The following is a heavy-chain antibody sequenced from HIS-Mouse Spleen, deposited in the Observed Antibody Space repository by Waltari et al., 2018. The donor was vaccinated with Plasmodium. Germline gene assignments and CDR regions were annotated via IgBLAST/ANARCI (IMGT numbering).Heavy chain of an antibody. V-gene: IGHV4-30-4*01. Sequence: QVQLQESGPGLVKPSQTLSLTCTVSGGPIRSGYSYWRWIRQPPGKGLEWIGYIYYSGSTYYNPSLKSRVTISVDTSKNQFSLKLSSVTGADTAVYYCARDCKWLRSYWYFDLWGRGTLVTVSS. CDR3: ARDCKWLRSYWYFDL. CDR1: GGPIRSGYSY. CDR2: IYYSGST. D-gene: IGHD5-12*01. J-gene: IGHJ2*01.